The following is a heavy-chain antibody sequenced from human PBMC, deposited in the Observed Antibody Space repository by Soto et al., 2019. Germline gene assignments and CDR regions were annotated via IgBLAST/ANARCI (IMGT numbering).Heavy chain of an antibody. V-gene: IGHV4-59*01. CDR1: GGSISSYY. J-gene: IGHJ5*02. Sequence: LSLTCTVSGGSISSYYWSWIRQPPGKGLEWIGYIYYSGSTNYSPSLKSRVTISVDTSKNQFSLKLSSVTAADTAVYYCARVGSSWYNWFDPWGQGTLVTVSS. D-gene: IGHD6-13*01. CDR3: ARVGSSWYNWFDP. CDR2: IYYSGST.